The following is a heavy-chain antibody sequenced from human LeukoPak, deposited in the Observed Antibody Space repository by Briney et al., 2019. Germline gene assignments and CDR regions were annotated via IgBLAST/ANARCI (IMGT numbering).Heavy chain of an antibody. J-gene: IGHJ4*02. CDR3: ARHHGATVVTPGYDY. D-gene: IGHD4-23*01. CDR2: IYPGDSDT. V-gene: IGHV5-51*01. Sequence: GESLKISCKGSGYSFISYWIGWVRQMPGKGLEWMGIIYPGDSDTRYSPSFQGQVTISADKSISTAYLQWSSLKASDTAMYHCARHHGATVVTPGYDYWGQGTLVTVSS. CDR1: GYSFISYW.